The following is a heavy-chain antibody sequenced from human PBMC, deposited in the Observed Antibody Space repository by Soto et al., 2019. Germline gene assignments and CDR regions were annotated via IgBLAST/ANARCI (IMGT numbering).Heavy chain of an antibody. Sequence: SETLSLTSAVYGGSFSGFYWSWIRQPPGKGLEWIGEINHSGSTNYNPSLKSRVTISVDTSKNQFSLKLSSVTAADTAVYYCASSPGYCSSTSCYGYYYYYGMDVWGQGTTVTVSS. J-gene: IGHJ6*02. D-gene: IGHD2-2*03. CDR2: INHSGST. CDR1: GGSFSGFY. CDR3: ASSPGYCSSTSCYGYYYYYGMDV. V-gene: IGHV4-34*01.